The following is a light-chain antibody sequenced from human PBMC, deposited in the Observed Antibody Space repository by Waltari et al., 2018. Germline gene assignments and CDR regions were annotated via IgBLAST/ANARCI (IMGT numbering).Light chain of an antibody. V-gene: IGLV2-8*01. CDR2: EVS. J-gene: IGLJ3*02. Sequence: QSALTQPPSASGSPGQSVTISCTGTSSDVGGYNYVSWYQQYPGKAPELILYEVSRRPPGVPDRFSGSKSGNTASLTVSGLQAEDEADDYCSSYAGITNWVFGGGTKLTVL. CDR3: SSYAGITNWV. CDR1: SSDVGGYNY.